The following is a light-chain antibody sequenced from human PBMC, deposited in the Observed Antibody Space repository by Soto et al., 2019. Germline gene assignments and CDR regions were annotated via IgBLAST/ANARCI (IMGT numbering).Light chain of an antibody. CDR1: SSDVGGYKY. Sequence: QSVLTQPASVSGSPGQSITIPCTGTSSDVGGYKYVSWYQQHPGKAPKLIIYEVSNRPSGVSDRFSGSKSGNTASLTISGLQAEDEADYYCSSYTSSSTLYVFGTGTKVTVL. V-gene: IGLV2-14*01. J-gene: IGLJ1*01. CDR2: EVS. CDR3: SSYTSSSTLYV.